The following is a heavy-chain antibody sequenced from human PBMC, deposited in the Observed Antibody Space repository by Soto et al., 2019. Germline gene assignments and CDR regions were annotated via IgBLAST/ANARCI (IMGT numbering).Heavy chain of an antibody. J-gene: IGHJ6*02. D-gene: IGHD3-3*01. Sequence: SETLSLTCAVYGGSFSGYYCTWFRQPPGKGLEWIGELNHSASTTYNPSLKIRVTISVDTSKNQFSLKLSSVTAADTAVYYCARFRYYDFWSGWSVNYYYYYGMDVWGQVTTVTVSS. V-gene: IGHV4-34*01. CDR2: LNHSAST. CDR3: ARFRYYDFWSGWSVNYYYYYGMDV. CDR1: GGSFSGYY.